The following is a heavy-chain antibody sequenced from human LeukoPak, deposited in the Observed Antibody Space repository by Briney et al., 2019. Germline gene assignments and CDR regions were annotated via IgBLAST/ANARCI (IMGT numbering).Heavy chain of an antibody. D-gene: IGHD3-16*01. CDR2: IYYSGST. CDR1: GGSISSSSYY. V-gene: IGHV4-39*01. J-gene: IGHJ4*02. CDR3: ASLGREEDH. Sequence: SETLSLTCTVSGGSISSSSYYWGWLRQPPGKGLEWIGSIYYSGSTYYNPSLKSRVTISVDTSKNQFSLKLSSVTAADTAVYYCASLGREEDHWGQGTLVTVSS.